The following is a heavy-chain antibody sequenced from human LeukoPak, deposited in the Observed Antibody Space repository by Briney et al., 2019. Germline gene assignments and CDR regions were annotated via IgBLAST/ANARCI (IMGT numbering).Heavy chain of an antibody. CDR2: ITSSSTTI. Sequence: GGSLRLSCAASGFTFSTYSMNRVRQAPGKGLEWVSYITSSSTTIYYADSVKGRFTISRDNAKNSLYLQMNSLRAEDTAVYYCARDDSYGGDYWGQGTLVTVSS. V-gene: IGHV3-48*01. D-gene: IGHD2-21*01. CDR3: ARDDSYGGDY. J-gene: IGHJ4*02. CDR1: GFTFSTYS.